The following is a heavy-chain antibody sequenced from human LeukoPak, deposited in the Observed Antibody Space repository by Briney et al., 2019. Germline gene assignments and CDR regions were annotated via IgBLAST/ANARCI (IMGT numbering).Heavy chain of an antibody. CDR2: ISSSSSYI. CDR3: VGGGSYCSGGSCFDY. J-gene: IGHJ4*02. Sequence: GGSLRLSCAASGFTFSSYSMNWVRQAPGKGLEWVPSISSSSSYIYYADSVKGRFTISRDNAKNSLYLQMNSLRAEDTAVYYCVGGGSYCSGGSCFDYWGQGTLVTVSS. CDR1: GFTFSSYS. V-gene: IGHV3-21*01. D-gene: IGHD2-15*01.